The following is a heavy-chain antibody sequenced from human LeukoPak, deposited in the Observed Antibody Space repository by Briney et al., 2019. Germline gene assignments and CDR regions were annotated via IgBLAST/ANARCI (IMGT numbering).Heavy chain of an antibody. Sequence: PGGSLRLSCAASGFTFSDFGMHWVRQAPGKGLEWVAVISSDGNEKHYADSVKGRFTFSRDNSKNTLYLQMSSLRAEDTAIYYCAKDYPMASGSPATPSFFDYWGQGILVTVSS. CDR2: ISSDGNEK. CDR3: AKDYPMASGSPATPSFFDY. D-gene: IGHD3-10*01. CDR1: GFTFSDFG. J-gene: IGHJ4*02. V-gene: IGHV3-30*18.